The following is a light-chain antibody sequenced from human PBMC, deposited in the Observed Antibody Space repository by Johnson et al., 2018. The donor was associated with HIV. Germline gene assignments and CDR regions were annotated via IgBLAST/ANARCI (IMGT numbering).Light chain of an antibody. J-gene: IGLJ1*01. CDR2: DNN. Sequence: QSVLTQPPSVSAAPGQKVTISCSGSSSNIGNNYVSWYQQLPGTAPKLLIYDNNKRPSGIPDRFSGSKSGTSATLGITGLQTGDEADYYFGTWDSSLIAYVFGTGTKFTVV. CDR1: SSNIGNNY. CDR3: GTWDSSLIAYV. V-gene: IGLV1-51*01.